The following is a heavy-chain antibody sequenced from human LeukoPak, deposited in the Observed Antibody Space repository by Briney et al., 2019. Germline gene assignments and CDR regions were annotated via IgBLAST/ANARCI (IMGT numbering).Heavy chain of an antibody. CDR2: TYYSGST. V-gene: IGHV4-39*01. CDR3: ARHGDIGRDYFDY. CDR1: SGSISSSSYD. J-gene: IGHJ4*02. D-gene: IGHD7-27*01. Sequence: SETLSLTCTVSSGSISSSSYDWGWIRQPPGKRLEWIGSTYYSGSTYYDPSLKSRVTISVDTSKNHFSLKLSSVTAADTAVYYCARHGDIGRDYFDYWGQGTLVTVSS.